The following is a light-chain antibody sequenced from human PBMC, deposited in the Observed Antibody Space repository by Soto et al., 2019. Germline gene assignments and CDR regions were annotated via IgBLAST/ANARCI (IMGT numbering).Light chain of an antibody. V-gene: IGKV3-15*01. CDR3: QQYNNWYT. Sequence: EIVMTQSPATLSVSPGERATLSCRASQSVGSNLAWYQQKAGQAPRLLIYDASTRATGIPARFSGSGSGTEFTLTISSLQSEDFAVYYCQQYNNWYTFGQGTKLEIK. CDR1: QSVGSN. J-gene: IGKJ2*01. CDR2: DAS.